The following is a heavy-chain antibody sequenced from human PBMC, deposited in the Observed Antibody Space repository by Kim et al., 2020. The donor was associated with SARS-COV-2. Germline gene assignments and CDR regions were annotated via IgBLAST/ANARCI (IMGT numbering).Heavy chain of an antibody. J-gene: IGHJ4*02. Sequence: SVKVSCKASGLTFGSSSVQWVRQVRGQRLEWIGWILVGSDTTNYAQKFQGRVTITRDMSTSTAYLELSSLRSEDTAVYYCAAEAHHNWNYNFDYWGQGTMVTVSS. CDR1: GLTFGSSS. CDR3: AAEAHHNWNYNFDY. D-gene: IGHD1-7*01. CDR2: ILVGSDTT. V-gene: IGHV1-58*01.